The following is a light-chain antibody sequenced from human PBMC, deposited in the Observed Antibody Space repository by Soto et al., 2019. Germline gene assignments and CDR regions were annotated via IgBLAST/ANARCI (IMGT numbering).Light chain of an antibody. CDR3: QSYDSSLSAFL. J-gene: IGLJ3*02. V-gene: IGLV1-40*01. CDR2: GDN. CDR1: SSNIGAGYD. Sequence: QSVLTQPPSVSGAPGQRVTISCAGSSSNIGAGYDVHWYQQLPGAAPKLLIYGDNNRPSGVPDRFSASKSGTSASLAITGLQAEDETDYYCQSYDSSLSAFLFGGGTKLTVL.